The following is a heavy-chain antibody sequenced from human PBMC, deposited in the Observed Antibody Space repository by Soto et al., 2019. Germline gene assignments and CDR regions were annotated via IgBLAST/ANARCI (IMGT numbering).Heavy chain of an antibody. CDR3: ARLTWMLLWPPFDY. D-gene: IGHD5-18*01. Sequence: QLQLQESGPGLVKPSETLSLTCTVSGGSISSSSYYWGWIRQPPGKGLEWIGSIYYSGSTYYNPSLKSRVTISVDPSKNQFSLKLSSVTAADTAVYYCARLTWMLLWPPFDYWGQGTLVTVSS. CDR2: IYYSGST. V-gene: IGHV4-39*01. CDR1: GGSISSSSYY. J-gene: IGHJ4*02.